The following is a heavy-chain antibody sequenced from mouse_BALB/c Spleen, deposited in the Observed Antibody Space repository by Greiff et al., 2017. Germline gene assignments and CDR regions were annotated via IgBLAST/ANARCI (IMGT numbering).Heavy chain of an antibody. CDR2: ISSGSSTI. Sequence: EVKLMESGGGLVQPGGSRKLSCAASGFTFSSFGMHWVRQAPEKGLEWVAYISSGSSTIYYADTVKGRFTISRDNPKNTLFLQMTSLRSEDTAMYYCARSYGNYEAWCACWGQGTLVTVSA. CDR3: ARSYGNYEAWCAC. D-gene: IGHD2-1*01. J-gene: IGHJ3*01. V-gene: IGHV5-17*02. CDR1: GFTFSSFG.